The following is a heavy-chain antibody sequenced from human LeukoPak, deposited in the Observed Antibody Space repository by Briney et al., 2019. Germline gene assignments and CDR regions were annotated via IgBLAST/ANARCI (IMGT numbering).Heavy chain of an antibody. D-gene: IGHD3-10*01. CDR3: ARGGTYYYGSGSLEYFQH. V-gene: IGHV4-38-2*01. J-gene: IGHJ1*01. Sequence: SETLSLTCAVSGYSISSGYHWGWIRQPPGKGLEWIGSMSHSGSTYYNPSLKSRVTISVDTSKNQFSLKLSSVTAADTAVYYCARGGTYYYGSGSLEYFQHWGQGTLVTVSS. CDR1: GYSISSGYH. CDR2: MSHSGST.